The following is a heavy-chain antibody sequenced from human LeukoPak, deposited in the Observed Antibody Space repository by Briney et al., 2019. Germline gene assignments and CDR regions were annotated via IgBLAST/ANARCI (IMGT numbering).Heavy chain of an antibody. CDR2: ISYDGSNK. V-gene: IGHV3-30*04. D-gene: IGHD2-8*02. J-gene: IGHJ4*02. CDR3: AKDRGVHFDY. CDR1: GFTFSSYA. Sequence: GRSLRLSCAASGFTFSSYAMHWVRQAPGKGLEWVAVISYDGSNKYYADSVKGRFTISRDNSKNTLYLQMNSLRAEDTAVYYCAKDRGVHFDYWGQGTLVTVSS.